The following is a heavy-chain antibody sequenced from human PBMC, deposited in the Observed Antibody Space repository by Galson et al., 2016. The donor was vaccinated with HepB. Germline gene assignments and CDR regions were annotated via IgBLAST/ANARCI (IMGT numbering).Heavy chain of an antibody. CDR3: VRSGGWPDF. J-gene: IGHJ4*02. V-gene: IGHV3-74*01. Sequence: SLRLSCAASGFTFSSYWMHWVRQAPGKGLMWVSHINIDGKTTNYADSVKGRFTISRDNAKSTVLLEMNSLRADDTAVYYCVRSGGWPDFWGQGTLVTVSS. CDR2: INIDGKTT. CDR1: GFTFSSYW. D-gene: IGHD6-19*01.